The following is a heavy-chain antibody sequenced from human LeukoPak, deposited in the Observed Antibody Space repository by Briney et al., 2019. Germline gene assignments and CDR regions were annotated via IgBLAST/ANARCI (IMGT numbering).Heavy chain of an antibody. J-gene: IGHJ4*02. Sequence: VGSLRLSCAASGFTFCSYAMHWVRQAPGKGLEWVSVIWHDGTKIYADSVKGRFTISRDNSKNTLYLQMNSLRTEDTAVYNCARDTEMATINDYWGQGTLVTVSS. CDR3: ARDTEMATINDY. D-gene: IGHD5-24*01. V-gene: IGHV3-30*04. CDR2: IWHDGTKI. CDR1: GFTFCSYA.